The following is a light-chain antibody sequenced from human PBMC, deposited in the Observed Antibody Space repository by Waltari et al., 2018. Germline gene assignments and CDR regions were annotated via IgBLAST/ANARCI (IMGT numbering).Light chain of an antibody. CDR3: QQYGSSPRT. V-gene: IGKV3-20*01. Sequence: EIVLTQSPGTLSLSPGERATLSCRASQSVSSSYFAWYQQKHGQAPRPLIYGAASRATGIPDRFSGSGSGTDFTLTISRLEPEDFAVYYCQQYGSSPRTFGQGTKVEIK. CDR2: GAA. CDR1: QSVSSSY. J-gene: IGKJ1*01.